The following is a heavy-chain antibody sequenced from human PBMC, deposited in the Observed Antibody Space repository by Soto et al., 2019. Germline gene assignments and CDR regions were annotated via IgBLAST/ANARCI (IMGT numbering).Heavy chain of an antibody. CDR3: ARDNIVGELHTGELEY. J-gene: IGHJ4*02. CDR2: INAGNGKT. CDR1: GYTFNSYV. D-gene: IGHD3-10*01. V-gene: IGHV1-3*01. Sequence: QVQLVQSGAEVKKPGASVKVSCKASGYTFNSYVLHWVRQAPGQRLEWMGWINAGNGKTKYSQKFQGSLTFARDTSASTAYMELSSLRSEDTAVYYCARDNIVGELHTGELEYGGPGTLVTVSS.